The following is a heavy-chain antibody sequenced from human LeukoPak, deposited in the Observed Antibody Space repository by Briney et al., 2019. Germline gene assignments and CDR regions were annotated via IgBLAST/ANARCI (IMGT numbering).Heavy chain of an antibody. J-gene: IGHJ4*02. Sequence: GASVKVSCKASGGTFSSYAISWVRQATGQGLEWMGWMNPNSGNTGYAQKFQGRVTMTRDTSINTAYLELSSLRSEDTAMYYCARTCSGTSCADFDYWGQGTLVTVSS. CDR2: MNPNSGNT. D-gene: IGHD2-2*01. CDR3: ARTCSGTSCADFDY. V-gene: IGHV1-8*02. CDR1: GGTFSSYA.